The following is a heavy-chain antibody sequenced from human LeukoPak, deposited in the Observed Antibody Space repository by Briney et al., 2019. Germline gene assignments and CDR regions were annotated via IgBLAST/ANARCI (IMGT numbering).Heavy chain of an antibody. CDR3: ARDISGYCSGGSCYYYGMDV. V-gene: IGHV1-69*01. CDR1: GGTFSSYA. D-gene: IGHD2-15*01. J-gene: IGHJ6*02. CDR2: IIPIFGTA. Sequence: SVKVSCKASGGTFSSYAISWVRQAPGQGLEWMGGIIPIFGTANYAQKFQGRVTITADESTSTAYMELSSLRSEDTAVYYCARDISGYCSGGSCYYYGMDVWGQGTTVAVSS.